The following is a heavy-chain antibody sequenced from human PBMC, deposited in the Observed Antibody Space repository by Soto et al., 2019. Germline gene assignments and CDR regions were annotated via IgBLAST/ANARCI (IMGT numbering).Heavy chain of an antibody. CDR3: ARGYHYYDSSGYDKWDAFDI. CDR1: GFTFSSYS. Sequence: EVQLVESGGGLVKPGGSLRLSCAASGFTFSSYSMNWVRQDPGKGLEWASSISSSSSYIDYADSVKGRFTISRDNAKNSLYLQMNSLRAEDTAVYYCARGYHYYDSSGYDKWDAFDIWGQGTMVTVSS. CDR2: ISSSSSYI. J-gene: IGHJ3*02. D-gene: IGHD3-22*01. V-gene: IGHV3-21*01.